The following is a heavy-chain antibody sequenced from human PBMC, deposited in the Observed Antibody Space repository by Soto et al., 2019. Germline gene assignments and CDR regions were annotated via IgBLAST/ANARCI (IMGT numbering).Heavy chain of an antibody. CDR2: VSGSGGST. CDR3: AQDFGYNYGYDAFDI. Sequence: EVQLLESGGGSVQPGGSLRLSCAASGFTFSSYAMSWVRQAPGKGLEWVSGVSGSGGSTYCVDSVKGRFTISRDNSKNTLYLQMNRLRAEDTAVYYCAQDFGYNYGYDAFDIWGQGTMVTVSS. V-gene: IGHV3-23*01. J-gene: IGHJ3*02. D-gene: IGHD5-18*01. CDR1: GFTFSSYA.